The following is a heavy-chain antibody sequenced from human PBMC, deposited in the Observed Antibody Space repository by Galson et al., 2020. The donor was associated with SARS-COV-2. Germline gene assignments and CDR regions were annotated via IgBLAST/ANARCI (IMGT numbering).Heavy chain of an antibody. CDR2: INPNSGGT. J-gene: IGHJ4*02. V-gene: IGHV1-2*02. CDR1: GYTFTGYY. CDR3: ARSRGATIFGVDLDY. D-gene: IGHD3-3*01. Sequence: ASVKVSCKASGYTFTGYYMHWVRQAPGQGLEWMGWINPNSGGTNYAQKFQGRVTMTRDTSISTAYMELSRLRSDDTAVYYYARSRGATIFGVDLDYWGQGTLVTVSS.